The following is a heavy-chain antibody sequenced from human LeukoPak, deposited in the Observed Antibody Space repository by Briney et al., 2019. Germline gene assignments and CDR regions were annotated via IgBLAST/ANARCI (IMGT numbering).Heavy chain of an antibody. V-gene: IGHV4-39*07. Sequence: SETLSLTCTVSGGSISSGDYYWSWIRQPPGKGLEWIGSIYHSGSTYYNPTLKSRVTISVDTSKNQFSLKLSSVTAADTAVYYCARRLNWFDPWGQGTLVTVSS. CDR1: GGSISSGDYY. CDR2: IYHSGST. J-gene: IGHJ5*02. CDR3: ARRLNWFDP.